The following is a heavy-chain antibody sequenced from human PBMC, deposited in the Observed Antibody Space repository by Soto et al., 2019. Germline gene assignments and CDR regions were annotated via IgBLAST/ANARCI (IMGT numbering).Heavy chain of an antibody. CDR1: GASINSGGYF. V-gene: IGHV4-31*03. CDR3: ARGVVETAMAFDY. J-gene: IGHJ4*02. Sequence: QVQLQESGPGLVKPSQTLSLACSVSGASINSGGYFWSWIRQLPGKGLEWIGYIHYSGSTYYNPSIKSRVVMSMDTSKSDFSLKWCSVTADDTAVFYCARGVVETAMAFDYWGQGALVTVSS. CDR2: IHYSGST. D-gene: IGHD2-21*02.